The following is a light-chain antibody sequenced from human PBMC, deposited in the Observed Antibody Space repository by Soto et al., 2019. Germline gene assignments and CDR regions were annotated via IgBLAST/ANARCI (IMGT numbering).Light chain of an antibody. CDR2: DVS. Sequence: ETVLTQSPATLYVSPGERVTLSCRASKRVATNLAWFQQKPGQAPRLLIYDVSDRATGVAARFSGSGDGTDVTLTISSLQSEDFAVYYCHQYNDWPPWTFGQGTKVEI. V-gene: IGKV3-15*01. J-gene: IGKJ1*01. CDR3: HQYNDWPPWT. CDR1: KRVATN.